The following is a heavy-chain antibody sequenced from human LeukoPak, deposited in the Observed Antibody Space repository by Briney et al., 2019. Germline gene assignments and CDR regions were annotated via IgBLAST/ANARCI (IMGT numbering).Heavy chain of an antibody. D-gene: IGHD6-13*01. Sequence: PGGSLRLSCAASGFTFSSYGMHWVRQAPGKGLEWVAVIWYDGSNKYYADSVKGRFTTSRDNSKNTLYLQMNSLRAEDTAVYYCAPQQLPYYYGMDVWGQGTTVTVSS. CDR2: IWYDGSNK. CDR1: GFTFSSYG. CDR3: APQQLPYYYGMDV. J-gene: IGHJ6*02. V-gene: IGHV3-33*01.